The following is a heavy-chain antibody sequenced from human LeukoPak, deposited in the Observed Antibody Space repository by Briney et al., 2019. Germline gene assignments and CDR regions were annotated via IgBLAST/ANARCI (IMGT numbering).Heavy chain of an antibody. V-gene: IGHV4-38-2*02. Sequence: SETLSLTCSVSGNSISSGYYWGWIRQPPGKGLKWIGSISHSGSTYYNPSLKSRVTISVDTSKNQFSLKLSSVTAADTAVYYCAREGGYSGSTDAFDIWGQGTMVTVSS. J-gene: IGHJ3*02. CDR1: GNSISSGYY. CDR2: ISHSGST. D-gene: IGHD5-12*01. CDR3: AREGGYSGSTDAFDI.